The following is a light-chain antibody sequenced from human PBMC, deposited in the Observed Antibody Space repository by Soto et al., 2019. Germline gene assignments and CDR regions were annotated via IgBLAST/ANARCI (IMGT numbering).Light chain of an antibody. CDR1: SSNIGAGYD. Sequence: QSVLTQPPSVSGAPGQRVTISCTGSSSNIGAGYDVHWYQQLPGTAPKLLIYGNINRPSGVPDRFSGSKSGTSASLAITGLQAEDEADYYCGSITRSSTSVFGTGTKVTVL. CDR3: GSITRSSTSV. CDR2: GNI. J-gene: IGLJ1*01. V-gene: IGLV1-40*01.